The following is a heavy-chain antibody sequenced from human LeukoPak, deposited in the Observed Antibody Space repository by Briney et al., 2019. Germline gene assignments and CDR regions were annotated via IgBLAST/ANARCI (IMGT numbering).Heavy chain of an antibody. CDR2: ISAYNGNT. CDR1: GYTFTSYG. CDR3: AIPASFYYYYGMDV. D-gene: IGHD3-16*02. V-gene: IGHV1-18*01. Sequence: ASVKVSCKASGYTFTSYGISWVRQAPGQGLEWMGRISAYNGNTNYAQKLQGRVTMTTGTSTSTAYMELRSLRSDDTAVYYCAIPASFYYYYGMDVWGQGTTVTVSS. J-gene: IGHJ6*02.